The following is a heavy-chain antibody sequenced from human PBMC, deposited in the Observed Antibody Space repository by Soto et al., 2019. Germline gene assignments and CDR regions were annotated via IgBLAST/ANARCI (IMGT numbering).Heavy chain of an antibody. V-gene: IGHV1-69*01. J-gene: IGHJ4*02. CDR3: ARENVKAGYSSSWYVDY. CDR1: GGTFSSYA. D-gene: IGHD6-13*01. Sequence: QVQLVQSGAEVKKPGSSVKVSCKASGGTFSSYAISWVRQAPGQGLEWMGGIIPIFGTANYAQKFQGRVTITADESTSTAYRELSSLRSEDTAVYYGARENVKAGYSSSWYVDYWGQGTLVTVSS. CDR2: IIPIFGTA.